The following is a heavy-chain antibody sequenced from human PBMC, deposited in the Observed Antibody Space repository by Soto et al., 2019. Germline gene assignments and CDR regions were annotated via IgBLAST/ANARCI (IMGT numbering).Heavy chain of an antibody. Sequence: EVQLVESGGGLVQPGGSLRLSCAASGFTLSDNYMDWVRQAPGKGLEWLGRTRNKANNYITEYATSVKGRFTISRDDSKNSVYLQLNSVKSEDTAVYYCGRWTSGSPDCWGQGTLVTVSS. CDR1: GFTLSDNY. CDR3: GRWTSGSPDC. J-gene: IGHJ4*02. V-gene: IGHV3-72*01. D-gene: IGHD1-26*01. CDR2: TRNKANNYIT.